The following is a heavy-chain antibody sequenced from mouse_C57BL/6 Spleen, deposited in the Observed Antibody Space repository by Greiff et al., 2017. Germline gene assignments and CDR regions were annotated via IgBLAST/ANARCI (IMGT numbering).Heavy chain of an antibody. CDR3: ARSGYYGPHWYFDF. D-gene: IGHD1-2*01. V-gene: IGHV1-26*01. CDR2: INPNNGGT. Sequence: EVQLQQSGPELVKPGASVKISCKASGYTFTDYYMNWVKQSHGKSLEWIGDINPNNGGTSYNQKFKGKATLTVDKSSSTAYMELRSLTSEDSAVYYCARSGYYGPHWYFDFWGTGTTVTVSS. J-gene: IGHJ1*03. CDR1: GYTFTDYY.